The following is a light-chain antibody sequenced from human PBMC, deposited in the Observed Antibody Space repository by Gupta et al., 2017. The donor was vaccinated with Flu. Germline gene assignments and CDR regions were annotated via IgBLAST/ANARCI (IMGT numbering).Light chain of an antibody. CDR2: GAS. Sequence: EIVLTQSPGTLSLSPGERASLSCTASQSVSSSYLAWYQQKPGQAPRLLIYGASSRATGIPDRFSGSGSGTDFTLTISRLEPEDFAVYYCHQYGGSPRTFGQGTKVEIK. CDR1: QSVSSSY. J-gene: IGKJ1*01. V-gene: IGKV3-20*01. CDR3: HQYGGSPRT.